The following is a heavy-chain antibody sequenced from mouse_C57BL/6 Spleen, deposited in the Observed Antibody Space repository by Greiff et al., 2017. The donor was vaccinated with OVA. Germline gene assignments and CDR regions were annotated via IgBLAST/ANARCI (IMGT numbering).Heavy chain of an antibody. CDR2: IHPNSGST. J-gene: IGHJ2*01. CDR1: GYTFTSYW. CDR3: AREGVYYYGSSCGY. Sequence: VQLQQPGAELVKPGASVKLSCKASGYTFTSYWMHWVKQRPGQGLEWIGMIHPNSGSTNYNEKFKSKATLTVDKSSSTAYMQLSSLTSEDSAVYYCAREGVYYYGSSCGYWGQGTTLTVSS. D-gene: IGHD1-1*01. V-gene: IGHV1-64*01.